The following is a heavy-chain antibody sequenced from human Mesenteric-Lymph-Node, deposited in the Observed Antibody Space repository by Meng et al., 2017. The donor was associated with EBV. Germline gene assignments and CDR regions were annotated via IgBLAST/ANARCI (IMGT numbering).Heavy chain of an antibody. CDR3: ARRPYSWNFDF. Sequence: QITLKEACPTLVKPTQTLTLTCTFSGFSLTTSGVGVGWIRQPPGKALEWLALIYWDDDKRYSPSLKRRLTITKDTSKNQVVLTMTNMDPVDTATYYCARRPYSWNFDFWGQGTLVTVSS. V-gene: IGHV2-5*02. CDR2: IYWDDDK. J-gene: IGHJ4*02. D-gene: IGHD1-26*01. CDR1: GFSLTTSGVG.